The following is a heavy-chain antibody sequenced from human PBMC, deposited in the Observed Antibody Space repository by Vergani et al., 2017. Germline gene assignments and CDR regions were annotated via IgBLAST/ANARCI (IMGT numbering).Heavy chain of an antibody. CDR2: INPSGGST. J-gene: IGHJ4*02. CDR1: GYTFTSYY. Sequence: QVQLVQSGAEVKKPGASVTVSCKASGYTFTSYYMHWVRQAPGQGLEWMGIINPSGGSTSYAQKFQGRVTMTRDTSTSTVYMELSSLRSEDTAVYYCARGDILTGYRRAFDYWGQGTLVTVSS. V-gene: IGHV1-46*01. CDR3: ARGDILTGYRRAFDY. D-gene: IGHD3-9*01.